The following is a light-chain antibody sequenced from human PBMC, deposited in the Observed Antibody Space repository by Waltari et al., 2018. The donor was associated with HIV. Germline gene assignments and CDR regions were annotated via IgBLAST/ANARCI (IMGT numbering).Light chain of an antibody. Sequence: QSALTQPPSAPGSRRQPFTTSCAATSCDVVLYNFVSWYQHPPGQAPKLLISEVSRRPSGVPVRFSGSRSGTTASLTVSGLQAEDEAAYYCFSYAGNNYLLFGGGTKLTVL. CDR1: SCDVVLYNF. V-gene: IGLV2-8*01. CDR2: EVS. CDR3: FSYAGNNYLL. J-gene: IGLJ2*01.